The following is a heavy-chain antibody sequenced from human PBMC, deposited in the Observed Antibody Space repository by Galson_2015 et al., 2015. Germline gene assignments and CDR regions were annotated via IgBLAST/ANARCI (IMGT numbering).Heavy chain of an antibody. Sequence: ETLSLDCTVSGGSISSSNNYWGWIRRPPGKGLEWIGSIYYGGYTYYNPSLQSRVTISVDTSKNHFSLEVSSVTAADTAVYYCARPGYCSGGSCYWYFDLWGRGTLVTVSS. CDR2: IYYGGYT. CDR1: GGSISSSNNY. D-gene: IGHD2-15*01. CDR3: ARPGYCSGGSCYWYFDL. V-gene: IGHV4-39*07. J-gene: IGHJ2*01.